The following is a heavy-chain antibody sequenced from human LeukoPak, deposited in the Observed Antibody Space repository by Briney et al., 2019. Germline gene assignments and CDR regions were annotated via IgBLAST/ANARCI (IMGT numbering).Heavy chain of an antibody. V-gene: IGHV4-38-2*02. CDR1: GYSISSGYF. Sequence: KPSETLSLTCNVSGYSISSGYFWGWVRQAPGKGLEWIGSIYQRATVHYNPSLKSRVTISLDTSKNHFSLNLRSMQASDTAVYHCARAFCVGECFVLHIFFDSWGQGTLVTVSS. CDR3: ARAFCVGECFVLHIFFDS. D-gene: IGHD2-21*01. CDR2: IYQRATV. J-gene: IGHJ4*02.